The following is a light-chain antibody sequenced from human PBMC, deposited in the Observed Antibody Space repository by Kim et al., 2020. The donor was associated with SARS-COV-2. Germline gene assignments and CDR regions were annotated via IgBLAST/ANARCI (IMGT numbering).Light chain of an antibody. Sequence: DIVMTQSPDSLPVSLGERATINCKSSQSVLYSSNNKNYLAWYQQKPGQPPKLLIYWASTRESGVPDRFSGSGSGTDFTLTISSLEAEDVAVYYCHQYFGTPYTFGQGTKLEIK. CDR2: WAS. J-gene: IGKJ2*01. CDR1: QSVLYSSNNKNY. V-gene: IGKV4-1*01. CDR3: HQYFGTPYT.